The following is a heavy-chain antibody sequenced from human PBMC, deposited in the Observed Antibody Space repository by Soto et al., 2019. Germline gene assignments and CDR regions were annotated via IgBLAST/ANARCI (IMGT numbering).Heavy chain of an antibody. V-gene: IGHV3-43*01. CDR3: AKDEVAAVESPGD. CDR1: GFIFDDFT. J-gene: IGHJ4*01. Sequence: EVQLVESGGTVIQVGGSLRLSCAASGFIFDDFTMHWVRLVPGKGLQWVSYINWDGRIAMYADSVKGRCTISRDNTNNHLYLQMNRLRSDDTALYCCAKDEVAAVESPGDWGHGTLVTVSS. CDR2: INWDGRIA. D-gene: IGHD6-13*01.